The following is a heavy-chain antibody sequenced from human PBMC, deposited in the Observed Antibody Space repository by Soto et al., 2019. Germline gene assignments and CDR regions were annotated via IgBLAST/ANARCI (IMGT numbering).Heavy chain of an antibody. J-gene: IGHJ4*02. V-gene: IGHV3-7*03. CDR1: GFTFISYW. D-gene: IGHD4-4*01. CDR2: IKQDGSEK. CDR3: VQRDY. Sequence: GGSLRLSCAASGFTFISYWMNWVRQAPGKGLEWVANIKQDGSEKYYVDSVKGRFTISRDNAKRSLYLQMNSLRAEDTAVYYCVQRDYWGQGTLVTVSS.